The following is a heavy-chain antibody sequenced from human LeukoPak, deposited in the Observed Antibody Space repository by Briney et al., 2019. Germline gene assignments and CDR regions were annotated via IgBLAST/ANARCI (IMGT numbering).Heavy chain of an antibody. J-gene: IGHJ4*02. CDR2: ISVSGGST. CDR3: AKDSPRIVGATYPADY. V-gene: IGHV3-23*01. D-gene: IGHD1-26*01. Sequence: PGGALRLSCAASGVTLSSYAMSWVRQAPGNGLEWVSAISVSGGSTYYADSGKGRFTISREKSKTPLSLKMTSLSAEDTAVYYCAKDSPRIVGATYPADYWGQGTLVTVYS. CDR1: GVTLSSYA.